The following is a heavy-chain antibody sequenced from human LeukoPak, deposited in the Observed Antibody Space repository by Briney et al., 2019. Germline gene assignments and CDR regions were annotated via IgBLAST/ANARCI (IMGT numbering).Heavy chain of an antibody. CDR1: TYIFTSYY. Sequence: GASVKVSCMASTYIFTSYYIHWVRQAPGQGLEWMGLINPTDDSTSYAQKFQGRVSVTRDTSTSTVYMELSSLRSEDTAVYYCAREGDGYKKFDYWAQGILVTVSS. CDR3: AREGDGYKKFDY. V-gene: IGHV1-46*01. D-gene: IGHD5-24*01. CDR2: INPTDDST. J-gene: IGHJ4*02.